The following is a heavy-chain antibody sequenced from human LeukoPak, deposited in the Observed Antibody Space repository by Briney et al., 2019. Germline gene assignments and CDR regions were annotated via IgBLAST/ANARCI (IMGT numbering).Heavy chain of an antibody. CDR1: GFTFSSYW. CDR3: ARGGTELVIPTY. CDR2: IKQDGSEK. J-gene: IGHJ4*02. V-gene: IGHV3-7*01. D-gene: IGHD3-9*01. Sequence: GGSLRLSCAVSGFTFSSYWMTWVRQAPGKGLEWETNIKQDGSEKYYVDSVEGRFTISRDNAKNLLYLQMNSLRTEDTAVYYCARGGTELVIPTYWGQGTLVTVSS.